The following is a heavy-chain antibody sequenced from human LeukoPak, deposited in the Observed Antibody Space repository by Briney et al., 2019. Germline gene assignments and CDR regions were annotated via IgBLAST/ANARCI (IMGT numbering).Heavy chain of an antibody. CDR1: GFTFSSYA. V-gene: IGHV3-23*01. D-gene: IGHD3-22*01. Sequence: GGSLRLSCAASGFTFSSYAMSWVRQAPGKGLEWVSAISGSGGSTFYADSVKGRFTISRDNSKNTLYLQMNSLRAEDTAVYYCVRDDDRPDNGLDYWGQGTLVTVSS. CDR3: VRDDDRPDNGLDY. CDR2: ISGSGGST. J-gene: IGHJ4*02.